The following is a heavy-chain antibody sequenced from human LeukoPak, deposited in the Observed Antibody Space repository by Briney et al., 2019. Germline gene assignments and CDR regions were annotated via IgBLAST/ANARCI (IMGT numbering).Heavy chain of an antibody. CDR3: TKDPNGNYVGAFDP. V-gene: IGHV3-23*02. Sequence: GGSLRLSCAASGFTFSSFAMTWVRQAPGKGLEWVSSITANHGATYNIDSVKGRFTISRENSQNTMYLQMNSRRAEDTAVYYRTKDPNGNYVGAFDPWGQGTLVTVSS. D-gene: IGHD4-17*01. CDR2: ITANHGAT. CDR1: GFTFSSFA. J-gene: IGHJ5*02.